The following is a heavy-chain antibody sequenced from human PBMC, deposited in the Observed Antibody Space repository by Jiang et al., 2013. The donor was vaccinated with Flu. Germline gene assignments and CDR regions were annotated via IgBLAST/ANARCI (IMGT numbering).Heavy chain of an antibody. CDR3: ARERYYDASGYYFYYYGMDV. D-gene: IGHD3-10*01. Sequence: VQLVESGGGLVQPGGSLRLSCAASGFTVNGNYMTWVRQAPGKGLEWASVIDGGENTYYADSVKGRFTISRHNTKNTVFLQMNKLRAEDTATYYCARERYYDASGYYFYYYGMDVWGQGTTVTVSS. CDR1: GFTVNGNY. CDR2: IDGGENT. V-gene: IGHV3-53*04. J-gene: IGHJ6*02.